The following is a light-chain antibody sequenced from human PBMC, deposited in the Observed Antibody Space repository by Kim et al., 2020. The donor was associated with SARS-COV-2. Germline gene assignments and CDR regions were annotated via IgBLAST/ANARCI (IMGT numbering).Light chain of an antibody. CDR1: QSVSSSY. Sequence: PGERVTLSCRASQSVSSSYLTWYQQKPGQAPRLLIYGASTRATDIPARFSGSGSGTDFTLTISSLQPEDFAVYYCQQDYNLPTFGQGTKVDI. V-gene: IGKV3D-7*01. J-gene: IGKJ1*01. CDR3: QQDYNLPT. CDR2: GAS.